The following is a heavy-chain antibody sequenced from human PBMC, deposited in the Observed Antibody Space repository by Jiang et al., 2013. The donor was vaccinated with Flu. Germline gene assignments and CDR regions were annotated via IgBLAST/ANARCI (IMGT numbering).Heavy chain of an antibody. CDR2: INPANGDT. CDR3: AGGLDTARGWTD. J-gene: IGHJ4*02. CDR1: GFTFIDYA. V-gene: IGHV1-3*01. D-gene: IGHD5-18*01. Sequence: GAEVKKPGASVKVSCKTSGFTFIDYALHWVRQAPGQSLEWMGRINPANGDTKYIQKFQGRVAMTRDTSANTAYLELSSLTSEDTAVYYCAGGLDTARGWTDWGQGTLVTVSS.